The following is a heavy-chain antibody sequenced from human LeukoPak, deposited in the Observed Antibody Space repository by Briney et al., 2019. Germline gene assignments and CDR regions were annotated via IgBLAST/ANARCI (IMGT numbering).Heavy chain of an antibody. CDR1: GGSISNTNW. V-gene: IGHV4-4*02. CDR2: VNLQAST. CDR3: AREGGPYRPLDY. Sequence: SGTLSLTCGVSGGSISNTNWWTWFRRPPGKGLEWIGEVNLQASTNYNPPLKSRVAISVDNSENHISLKLPSVTAADTAVYYCAREGGPYRPLDYSGQGTLVTVAS. J-gene: IGHJ4*02.